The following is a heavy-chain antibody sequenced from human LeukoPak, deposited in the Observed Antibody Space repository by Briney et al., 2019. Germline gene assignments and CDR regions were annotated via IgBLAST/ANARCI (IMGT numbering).Heavy chain of an antibody. V-gene: IGHV3-30-3*01. D-gene: IGHD6-13*01. CDR1: GFTFSSYA. CDR3: ARGIAAAGPPDY. J-gene: IGHJ4*02. CDR2: ISYDGSNK. Sequence: GGSLRLSCAASGFTFSSYAMHWVRQAPGKGLEWVAVISYDGSNKYYADSVKGRFTLSRDNSKNTLYLQINSLRAEDTAVYYCARGIAAAGPPDYWGQGTLVTVSS.